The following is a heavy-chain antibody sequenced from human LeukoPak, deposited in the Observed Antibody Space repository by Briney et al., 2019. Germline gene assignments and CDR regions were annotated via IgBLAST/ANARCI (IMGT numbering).Heavy chain of an antibody. CDR1: GFTFSSYG. CDR3: ARDVDIVATIPDY. J-gene: IGHJ4*02. D-gene: IGHD5-12*01. CDR2: ILSDGSKE. V-gene: IGHV3-30*19. Sequence: GGSLRLSCAASGFTFSSYGMHWVRQAPGKGLEWVAVILSDGSKEFYTDSVKGRFTISRDNSKNTLYLQMNSLRAEDTAVYYCARDVDIVATIPDYWGQGTLVTVSS.